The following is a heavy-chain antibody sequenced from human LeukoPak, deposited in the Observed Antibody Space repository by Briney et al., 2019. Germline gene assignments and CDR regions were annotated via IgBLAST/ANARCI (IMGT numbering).Heavy chain of an antibody. Sequence: GGSLRLSCAASGFAFSSYAMHWVRQAPGKGLEYVSAISSNGGSTYYANSVKGRFTISRDNSKNTLYLQMGSLRAEDMAVYYCARELGYCSSTSCYDYMDVWGRGTTVTVSS. J-gene: IGHJ6*03. D-gene: IGHD2-2*01. CDR3: ARELGYCSSTSCYDYMDV. V-gene: IGHV3-64*01. CDR1: GFAFSSYA. CDR2: ISSNGGST.